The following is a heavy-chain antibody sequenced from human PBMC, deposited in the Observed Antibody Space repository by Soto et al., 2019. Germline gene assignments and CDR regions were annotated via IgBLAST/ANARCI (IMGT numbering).Heavy chain of an antibody. J-gene: IGHJ6*02. CDR1: GGSISSGGYY. Sequence: LSLTCTVSGGSISSGGYYWSWIRQHPGKGLEWIGYIYYSGSTYYNPSLKSRVTISVDTSKNQFSLKLSSVTAADTAVYYCARGYCSSTSCHHYGMDVWGQGTTVTVSS. V-gene: IGHV4-31*03. CDR2: IYYSGST. D-gene: IGHD2-2*01. CDR3: ARGYCSSTSCHHYGMDV.